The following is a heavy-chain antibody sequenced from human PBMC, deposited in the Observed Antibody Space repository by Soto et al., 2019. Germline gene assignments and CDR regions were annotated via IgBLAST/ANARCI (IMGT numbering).Heavy chain of an antibody. Sequence: QVQLVESGGGVVQPGRSLRLPCAASGFTFSHYGIHWVRQAPGKGLEWLAVISHDGSNKHYADSVKGRFTVSRDNSKNTLYLQMNSLRAEDTAVYFCARYSGKYQGPIDYWGQGTLVTVSS. V-gene: IGHV3-30*03. CDR1: GFTFSHYG. CDR2: ISHDGSNK. D-gene: IGHD1-26*01. J-gene: IGHJ4*02. CDR3: ARYSGKYQGPIDY.